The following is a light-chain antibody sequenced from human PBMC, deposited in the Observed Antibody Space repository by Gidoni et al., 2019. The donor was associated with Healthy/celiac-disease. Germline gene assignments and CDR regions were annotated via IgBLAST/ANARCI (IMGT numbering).Light chain of an antibody. CDR2: DAS. Sequence: SVLTQSPATLSLSPGERATLSCRASQSVSSYLAWYQPKPGQAPRLLIYDASNRATGIPARFSGSGSGTDFTLTISSLEPEDCAVYYCQQRSNWPPSFXGXTKVEIK. V-gene: IGKV3-11*01. CDR3: QQRSNWPPS. CDR1: QSVSSY. J-gene: IGKJ4*01.